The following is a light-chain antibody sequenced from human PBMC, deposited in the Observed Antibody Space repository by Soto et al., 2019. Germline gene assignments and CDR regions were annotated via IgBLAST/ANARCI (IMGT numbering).Light chain of an antibody. CDR1: SSDVGGYNH. V-gene: IGLV2-8*01. Sequence: QSALTQPPSASGSPGQSVTISCTGTSSDVGGYNHVSWYQQNPGKAPKLMIYDVSKRPSGVPDRFSGSKSGNTASLPISGLQAEDEADYYCASYAGSNNSVFGTGTKLTVL. CDR2: DVS. CDR3: ASYAGSNNSV. J-gene: IGLJ1*01.